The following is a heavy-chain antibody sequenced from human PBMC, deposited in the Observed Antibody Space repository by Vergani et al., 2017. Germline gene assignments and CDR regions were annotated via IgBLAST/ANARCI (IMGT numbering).Heavy chain of an antibody. Sequence: QVQLQQWGGGLLKPSETLSLTCVVNGGSFTSYHWTWIRQSPGEGLEWVVDIDHTGRPDYNPSLKSRLTMSVDKSRNQFSLRLNSVTATDTAIYFCARVNTETNGHLYYYYYMDVWGQGTAVTVS. CDR2: IDHTGRP. V-gene: IGHV4-34*01. D-gene: IGHD4-11*01. CDR3: ARVNTETNGHLYYYYYMDV. J-gene: IGHJ6*03. CDR1: GGSFTSYH.